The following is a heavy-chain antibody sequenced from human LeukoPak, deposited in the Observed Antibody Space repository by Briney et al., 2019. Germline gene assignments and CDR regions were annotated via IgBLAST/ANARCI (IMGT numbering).Heavy chain of an antibody. Sequence: ASVKVSCKASGYIFTGYYLHWVRQAPGQGLEWMGWINPDSGSTNYAQNFQGRVTMTRDTSITTAYMELSSLRSDDTAVYYCARRYCGITSCYYFDYWGLGTLVTVSS. V-gene: IGHV1-2*02. CDR3: ARRYCGITSCYYFDY. J-gene: IGHJ4*02. D-gene: IGHD2-2*01. CDR2: INPDSGST. CDR1: GYIFTGYY.